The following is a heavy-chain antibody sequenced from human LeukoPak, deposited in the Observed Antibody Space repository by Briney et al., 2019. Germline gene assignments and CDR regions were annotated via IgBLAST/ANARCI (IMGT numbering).Heavy chain of an antibody. J-gene: IGHJ3*02. Sequence: ASVKVSCKASGYTFTGYYMHWVRQAPGQGLEWMGRINPNSGGTNYAQKFQGRVTMTRDTSISTAYMEPSRLRSDDTAVYYCARGLVEMATIVDAFDIWGQGTMVTVSS. CDR1: GYTFTGYY. V-gene: IGHV1-2*06. D-gene: IGHD5-24*01. CDR2: INPNSGGT. CDR3: ARGLVEMATIVDAFDI.